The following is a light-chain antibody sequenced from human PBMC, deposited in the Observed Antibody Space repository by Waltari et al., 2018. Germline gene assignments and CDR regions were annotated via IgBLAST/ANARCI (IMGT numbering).Light chain of an antibody. J-gene: IGKJ4*01. CDR3: QQTSSSPLT. Sequence: DIQMTQSPSSLSASVGDRVTITCRASQSISNYLNWYQQKPGKAPKLLIYGASSLRGGAPSRFSGSRSGTDFTLTISSLQPEDFASYYCQQTSSSPLTFGGGTKVEIK. CDR1: QSISNY. CDR2: GAS. V-gene: IGKV1-39*01.